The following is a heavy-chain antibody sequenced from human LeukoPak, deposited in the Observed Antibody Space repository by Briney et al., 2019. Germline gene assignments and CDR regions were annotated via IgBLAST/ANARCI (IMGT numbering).Heavy chain of an antibody. CDR3: ARDLVAEEDFDY. CDR2: ISYDGSNK. Sequence: GGSLRLSCAASGFTFSSYAMHWVRQAPGKGLEWVAVISYDGSNKYYADSVKGRFTISRDNSKNTLYLQMNGLRAEDTAVYYCARDLVAEEDFDYWAREPWSPSPQ. V-gene: IGHV3-30-3*01. J-gene: IGHJ4*02. D-gene: IGHD5-12*01. CDR1: GFTFSSYA.